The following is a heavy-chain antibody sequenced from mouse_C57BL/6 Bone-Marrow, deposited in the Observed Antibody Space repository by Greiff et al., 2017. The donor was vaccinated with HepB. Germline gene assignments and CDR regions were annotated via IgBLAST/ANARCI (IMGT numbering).Heavy chain of an antibody. CDR1: GYTFTSYG. J-gene: IGHJ3*01. Sequence: QVQLQQSGAELARPGASVKLSCKASGYTFTSYGISWVKQRTGQGLEWIGEIYPRSGNTYYNEKFKGKATLTADKSSSTAYMELRSLTSEDSAVYFCARNYYEPAWFAYWGQGTLVTVSA. CDR3: ARNYYEPAWFAY. CDR2: IYPRSGNT. V-gene: IGHV1-81*01. D-gene: IGHD2-4*01.